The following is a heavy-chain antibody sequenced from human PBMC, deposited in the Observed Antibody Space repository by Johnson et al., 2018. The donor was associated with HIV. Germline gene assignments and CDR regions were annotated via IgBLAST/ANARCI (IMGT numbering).Heavy chain of an antibody. CDR3: ARALLIAARLGAFDI. J-gene: IGHJ3*02. V-gene: IGHV3-7*02. D-gene: IGHD6-6*01. CDR2: IKQDGSEK. Sequence: VQLVESGGGLVQPGGSLRLSCAASGFTFSSYWMSWVRQAPGKGLEWVANIKQDGSEKYYVDSVKGRFTISRDNAKNSLYLQMNSLRAEDTAVYYCARALLIAARLGAFDIWGQGIMVTVSS. CDR1: GFTFSSYW.